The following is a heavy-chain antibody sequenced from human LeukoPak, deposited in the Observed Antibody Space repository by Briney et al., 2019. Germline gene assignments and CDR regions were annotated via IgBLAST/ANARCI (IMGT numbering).Heavy chain of an antibody. V-gene: IGHV3-64D*06. D-gene: IGHD6-13*01. Sequence: GGSLRLSCSASGFTFSNFAMHWVRQAPGKGLEYVSTISSNGGATSYADSVKGRFTISRDSSKNTLYLQMSSLRPEDTAVYYCVKDPGYSSSWYFDYWGQGTLVPVSS. CDR1: GFTFSNFA. CDR3: VKDPGYSSSWYFDY. J-gene: IGHJ4*02. CDR2: ISSNGGAT.